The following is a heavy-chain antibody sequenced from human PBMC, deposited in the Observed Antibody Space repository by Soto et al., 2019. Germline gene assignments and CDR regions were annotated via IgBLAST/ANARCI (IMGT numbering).Heavy chain of an antibody. Sequence: EVQLVESGGGLVQPGGSLRLSCAASGFTVSSNYMSWVRQAPGKGLEWVSVIYSGGSTYYADSVKGRFTISRDNSKNTRYLQMNSLRAEDTAVYYCARDKARKSTSSSPRKGDYYYYGMDVWGQGTTVTVSS. D-gene: IGHD6-19*01. CDR3: ARDKARKSTSSSPRKGDYYYYGMDV. J-gene: IGHJ6*02. V-gene: IGHV3-66*01. CDR1: GFTVSSNY. CDR2: IYSGGST.